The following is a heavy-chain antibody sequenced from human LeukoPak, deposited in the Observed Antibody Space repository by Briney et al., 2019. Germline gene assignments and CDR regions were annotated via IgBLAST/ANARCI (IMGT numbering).Heavy chain of an antibody. CDR2: ISGGGVNT. J-gene: IGHJ4*02. CDR1: GFTFSSYA. CDR3: AKEGFYGDFEYYFDS. D-gene: IGHD4-17*01. Sequence: GGSLRLSCAASGFTFSSYAMSWVRQAPGKGLEWVSGISGGGVNTYYADSVKGRFTISRDNSKNTLYLQMNSLRAEDTAVYYCAKEGFYGDFEYYFDSWGQRALVTVSS. V-gene: IGHV3-23*01.